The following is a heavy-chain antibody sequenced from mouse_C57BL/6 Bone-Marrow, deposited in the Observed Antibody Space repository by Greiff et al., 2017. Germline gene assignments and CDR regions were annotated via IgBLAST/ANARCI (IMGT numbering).Heavy chain of an antibody. D-gene: IGHD2-4*01. Sequence: VQLKESGPELVKPGASVKISCKASGYSFTDYNMNWVKQSNGKSLEWIGVINPTCGTTSYNQKFKGKVTLTVDQSSSTAYMQLNSLTSEDSAVYYCASAYDYNYDMDYGGQGTGATVTA. V-gene: IGHV1-39*01. CDR2: INPTCGTT. J-gene: IGHJ4*01. CDR3: ASAYDYNYDMDY. CDR1: GYSFTDYN.